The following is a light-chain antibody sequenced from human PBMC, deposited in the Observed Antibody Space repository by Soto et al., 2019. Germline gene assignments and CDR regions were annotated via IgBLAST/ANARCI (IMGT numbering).Light chain of an antibody. V-gene: IGKV3-11*01. J-gene: IGKJ5*01. CDR3: QQRSNWPPIT. Sequence: EMVLTQSPATLSLSPGERATLSCRASQSVSSYLAWYQQKPGQAPRLLIYDASNRATGIPARFSGSGSGTDFTLTIISLEPEDFAVYYCQQRSNWPPITFGQGTRLEIK. CDR1: QSVSSY. CDR2: DAS.